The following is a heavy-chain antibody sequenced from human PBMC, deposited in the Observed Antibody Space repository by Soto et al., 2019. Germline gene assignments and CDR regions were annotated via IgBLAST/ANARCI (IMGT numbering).Heavy chain of an antibody. D-gene: IGHD3-3*01. Sequence: SETLSLTCSVYGGSFSGYYWSWIRQPPGKGLEWIGEINHSGSTNYNPSLKSRVTISVDTSKNQFSLKLSSVTAADTAVYYCARGVRFWGQGTLVTVSS. CDR3: ARGVRF. CDR1: GGSFSGYY. V-gene: IGHV4-34*01. CDR2: INHSGST. J-gene: IGHJ4*02.